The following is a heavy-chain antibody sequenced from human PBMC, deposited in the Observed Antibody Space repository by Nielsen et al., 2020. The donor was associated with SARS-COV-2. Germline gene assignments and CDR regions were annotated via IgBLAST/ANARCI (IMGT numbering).Heavy chain of an antibody. CDR3: ASGVDYLDF. J-gene: IGHJ4*02. D-gene: IGHD2-8*01. CDR2: ISYDGSND. V-gene: IGHV3-30-3*01. Sequence: GESLKISCAVSGFTFSPYAMHWVRQAPGKGLDWVAVISYDGSNDFYADSVKGRFTVSRDNAKNTLYLQMNSLRAEDTAVYYCASGVDYLDFWGQGTLVTVSS. CDR1: GFTFSPYA.